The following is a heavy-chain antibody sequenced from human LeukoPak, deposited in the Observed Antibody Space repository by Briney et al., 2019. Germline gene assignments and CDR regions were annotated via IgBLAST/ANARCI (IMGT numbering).Heavy chain of an antibody. V-gene: IGHV3-30*04. CDR1: GFTFSSYA. J-gene: IGHJ4*02. CDR3: AKVRVVFNWNYAYYFDS. D-gene: IGHD1-7*01. CDR2: ISYDGSNK. Sequence: GGSLRLSCAASGFTFSSYAMHWVRQAPGKGLEWVAVISYDGSNKYYADSVKGRFTISRDNSKNTLYLQMNSLRAEDTAVYYCAKVRVVFNWNYAYYFDSWGQGTLVTVSS.